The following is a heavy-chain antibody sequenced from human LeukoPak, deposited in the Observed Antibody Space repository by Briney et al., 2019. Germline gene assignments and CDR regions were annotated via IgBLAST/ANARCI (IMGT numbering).Heavy chain of an antibody. V-gene: IGHV3-7*01. CDR2: IYQDGSEK. D-gene: IGHD6-13*01. CDR3: ASERPSSSWYDY. Sequence: GGSLRLSCAASGFTFSRNLMTWVRQAPGKGLEWVANIYQDGSEKYYVDSVRGRFTISRDNAKNTLYLQTNSLRAEDTAVYFCASERPSSSWYDYWGQGTLVTVSS. J-gene: IGHJ4*02. CDR1: GFTFSRNL.